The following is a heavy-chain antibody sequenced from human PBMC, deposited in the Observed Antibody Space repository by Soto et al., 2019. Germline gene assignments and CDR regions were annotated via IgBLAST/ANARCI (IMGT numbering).Heavy chain of an antibody. D-gene: IGHD5-18*01. Sequence: SENLSLTCTVSGGSISSYYWSWIRQPPGKGLEWIGYIYYSGSTNYNPSLKSRVTISVDTSNNQFSLKLSSVTAADTAVYYCARAVYSYGYSLNWFDPWGQGTLVTVSS. J-gene: IGHJ5*02. V-gene: IGHV4-59*01. CDR3: ARAVYSYGYSLNWFDP. CDR2: IYYSGST. CDR1: GGSISSYY.